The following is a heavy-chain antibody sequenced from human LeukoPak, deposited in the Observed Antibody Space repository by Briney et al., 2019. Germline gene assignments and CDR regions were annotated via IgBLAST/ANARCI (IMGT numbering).Heavy chain of an antibody. D-gene: IGHD1-26*01. CDR2: IYYSGST. J-gene: IGHJ4*02. CDR3: GRGSYPPYYFDY. V-gene: IGHV4-59*08. Sequence: PSETLSLTCTVSGGSISSYYWSWIRQPPGKGLEWIGYIYYSGSTNYNPSLKSRVTISVDTSKNQFSLKLSSVTAADTAVYYCGRGSYPPYYFDYWGQGTLVTVSS. CDR1: GGSISSYY.